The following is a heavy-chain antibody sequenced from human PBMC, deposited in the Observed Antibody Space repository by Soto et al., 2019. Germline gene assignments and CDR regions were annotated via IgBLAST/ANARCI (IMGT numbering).Heavy chain of an antibody. Sequence: SQTLSLTCAISGDSVSSNSAAWNWIRQSPSRGLEWLGRTYYRSKWYNDYAVSVKSRITINPDTSKNQFSLQLNSVTPEDTAVYYCASGSGWYGRVSDAFDIWGQGTMVTVSS. D-gene: IGHD6-19*01. CDR3: ASGSGWYGRVSDAFDI. CDR1: GDSVSSNSAA. CDR2: TYYRSKWYN. V-gene: IGHV6-1*01. J-gene: IGHJ3*02.